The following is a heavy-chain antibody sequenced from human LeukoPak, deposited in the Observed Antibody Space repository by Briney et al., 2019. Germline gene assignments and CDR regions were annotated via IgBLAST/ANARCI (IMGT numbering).Heavy chain of an antibody. Sequence: GGSLRLSCAASGFTFDDYAMHWVRQAPGKGLEWVSGISWNSGSIGYADSVKGRFTVSRDNAKNSLYLQMNSLRAEDTALYYCAKGGPYSSGWYLYFQHWGQGTLVTVSS. V-gene: IGHV3-9*01. D-gene: IGHD6-19*01. CDR2: ISWNSGSI. CDR3: AKGGPYSSGWYLYFQH. CDR1: GFTFDDYA. J-gene: IGHJ1*01.